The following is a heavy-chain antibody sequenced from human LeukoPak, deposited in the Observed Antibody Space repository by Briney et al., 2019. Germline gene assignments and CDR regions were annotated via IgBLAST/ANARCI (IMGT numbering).Heavy chain of an antibody. D-gene: IGHD6-13*01. J-gene: IGHJ6*02. CDR2: ISSNGGST. CDR3: VKAGASSSWEVYYYYYCMDV. CDR1: GFTFSSYA. Sequence: TGGSLRLSCSASGFTFSSYAMHWVRQAPGKGLEYVSAISSNGGSTYYADSVKGRFTISRDNSKNTLYLQMSSLRAEDTAVYYCVKAGASSSWEVYYYYYCMDVWGQGTTVTVSS. V-gene: IGHV3-64D*09.